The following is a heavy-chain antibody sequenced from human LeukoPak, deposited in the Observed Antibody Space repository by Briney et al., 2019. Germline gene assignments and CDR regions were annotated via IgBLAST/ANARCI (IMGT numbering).Heavy chain of an antibody. CDR1: GFTFSDYA. D-gene: IGHD6-25*01. J-gene: IGHJ4*02. CDR3: AKRLDY. CDR2: ISSSGSYI. V-gene: IGHV3-21*01. Sequence: GGSLRLSCAASGFTFSDYAMNWVRQVPGKGLEWVASISSSGSYIYYADSVKGRCTISRDNAKNSVYLQLSSLRAEDTAVYYCAKRLDYWGQGTLVTVSS.